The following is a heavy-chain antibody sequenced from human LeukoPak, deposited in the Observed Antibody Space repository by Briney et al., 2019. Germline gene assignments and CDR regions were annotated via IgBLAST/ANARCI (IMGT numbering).Heavy chain of an antibody. CDR3: ARAPGVPAARYYFDY. J-gene: IGHJ4*02. Sequence: GRSLRLSCAASGFTFSSYAMQWVRQAPGKGLEWVAVISYDGSNKYYADSVKGRFTIPRDNSKNTLYLQMNSLRAEDTAVYYCARAPGVPAARYYFDYWGQGTLVTVSS. D-gene: IGHD2-2*01. CDR2: ISYDGSNK. V-gene: IGHV3-30-3*01. CDR1: GFTFSSYA.